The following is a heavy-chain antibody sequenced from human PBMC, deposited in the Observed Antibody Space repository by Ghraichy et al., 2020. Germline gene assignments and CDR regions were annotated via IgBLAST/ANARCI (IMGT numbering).Heavy chain of an antibody. D-gene: IGHD1-14*01. Sequence: GESLNISCAASGFTFSSYGLHWVRQAPGKGLEWVAVISYDGSNKYYADSVKGRFTISRDNSKNTLYLQMNSLRAEDTDVYYCAKGYKGVYYFDYWGQGTLVTVSS. J-gene: IGHJ4*02. CDR2: ISYDGSNK. V-gene: IGHV3-30*18. CDR1: GFTFSSYG. CDR3: AKGYKGVYYFDY.